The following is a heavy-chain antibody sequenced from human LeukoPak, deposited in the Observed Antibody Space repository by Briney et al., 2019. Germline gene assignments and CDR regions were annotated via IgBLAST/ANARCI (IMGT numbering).Heavy chain of an antibody. D-gene: IGHD3-3*01. Sequence: ASVKVSCKDSCYTFTSYGISWVRQAPRQGLEWMGWISAYNGNTNYAQKLQGIGTMTTDTSTSTAYMELRSLRSDDTAVYYCARDQAIFGVVQDDYWGQGTLVTVSS. J-gene: IGHJ4*02. CDR2: ISAYNGNT. CDR1: CYTFTSYG. V-gene: IGHV1-18*01. CDR3: ARDQAIFGVVQDDY.